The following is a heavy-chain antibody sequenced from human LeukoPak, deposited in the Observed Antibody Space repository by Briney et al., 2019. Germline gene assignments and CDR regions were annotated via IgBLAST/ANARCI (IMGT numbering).Heavy chain of an antibody. J-gene: IGHJ5*02. CDR1: GGSISSYS. CDR3: ARRGWPYYYDSAGKKNWFDP. Sequence: SETLSLTCTVSGGSISSYSGSWIRQPPGKGLEWIGEINHSGSTNYNPSLKSRVTISVDTSKNQFSLKLSSVTAADTAVYYCARRGWPYYYDSAGKKNWFDPWGQGTLVTVSS. D-gene: IGHD3-22*01. CDR2: INHSGST. V-gene: IGHV4-34*01.